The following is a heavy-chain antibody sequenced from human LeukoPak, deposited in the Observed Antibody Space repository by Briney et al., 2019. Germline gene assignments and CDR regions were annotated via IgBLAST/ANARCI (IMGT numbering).Heavy chain of an antibody. CDR3: VRDVDQRLDY. V-gene: IGHV1-18*01. J-gene: IGHJ4*02. Sequence: ASVTVSCKASVYNLVEYGLSWVRQAPGQGLEWMGWIDTNNGETNYTQRFLGRVTMTTDTSTNTAYMELRSLRSDDTAVFYCVRDVDQRLDYWGQGTLVTVSS. CDR2: IDTNNGET. CDR1: VYNLVEYG.